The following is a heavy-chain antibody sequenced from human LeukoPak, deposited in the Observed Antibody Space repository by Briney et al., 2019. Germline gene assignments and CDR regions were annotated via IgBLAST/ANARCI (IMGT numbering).Heavy chain of an antibody. D-gene: IGHD3-22*01. CDR1: GFTFSSYW. J-gene: IGHJ4*02. Sequence: GGSLRLSCAASGFTFSSYWMSWVHQAPGKGLEWVANIKQDGSEKYYVDSVKGRFTISRDNAKNSLYLQMNSLRAEDTAVYYCARDEGYYYDSSGYFSYWGQGTLVTVSS. CDR2: IKQDGSEK. V-gene: IGHV3-7*01. CDR3: ARDEGYYYDSSGYFSY.